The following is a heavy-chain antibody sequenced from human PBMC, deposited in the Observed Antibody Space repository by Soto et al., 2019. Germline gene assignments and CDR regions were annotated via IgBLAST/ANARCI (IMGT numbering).Heavy chain of an antibody. CDR3: ARGGYQLLFAFDI. CDR2: INSDGSST. J-gene: IGHJ3*02. CDR1: GFTFSSYW. V-gene: IGHV3-74*01. D-gene: IGHD2-2*01. Sequence: EVQLVESGGGLVQPGGSLRLSCAASGFTFSSYWMHWVRQAPGKGLVWVSRINSDGSSTSYADSVKGRFTISRDNAKNTLYLQMNRLRVEETAVYCCARGGYQLLFAFDIWGQGTMVTVSS.